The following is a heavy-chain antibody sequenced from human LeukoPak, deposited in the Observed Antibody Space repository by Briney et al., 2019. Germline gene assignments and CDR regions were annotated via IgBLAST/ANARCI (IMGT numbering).Heavy chain of an antibody. CDR3: ARTSPLAATGARRAFDI. CDR1: GFTFSSYA. D-gene: IGHD6-13*01. Sequence: GGSLRLSCAASGFTFSSYAMHWVRQAPGKGLEWVAFIHYDGSDTYYADSVKGRFTISRDNSKNTVNLQMNSLRGDDTALYYCARTSPLAATGARRAFDIWGRGTMVTVSS. V-gene: IGHV3-30*04. CDR2: IHYDGSDT. J-gene: IGHJ3*02.